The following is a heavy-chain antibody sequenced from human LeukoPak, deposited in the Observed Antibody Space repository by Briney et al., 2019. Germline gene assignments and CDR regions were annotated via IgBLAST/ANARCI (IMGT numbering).Heavy chain of an antibody. J-gene: IGHJ5*02. CDR1: GYTFTDYY. V-gene: IGHV1-2*02. CDR2: INPNSGGT. D-gene: IGHD2-2*01. Sequence: ASVKVSCKASGYTFTDYYIHWVRQAPGQGLEWMGWINPNSGGTNYAQKFQGRVTMTRNTSISTAYMELSRLRSDDTAVYYCARGYCSSTSCYLSTIFGVSLSSPASWFDPWGQGTLVTVSS. CDR3: ARGYCSSTSCYLSTIFGVSLSSPASWFDP.